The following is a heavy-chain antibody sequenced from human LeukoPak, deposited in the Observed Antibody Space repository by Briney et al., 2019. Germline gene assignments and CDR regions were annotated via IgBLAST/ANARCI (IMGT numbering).Heavy chain of an antibody. J-gene: IGHJ4*02. CDR2: INAGNGNT. CDR1: GYTFTSYA. V-gene: IGHV1-3*01. Sequence: ASVKVSCKASGYTFTSYAMHWVRQAPGQRLEWMGWINAGNGNTKYSQKFQGRVTITRDTSASTAYMELSSLRSEDTAVYYCARGSDDYGDYEGGSNDYWGQGTLVTVSS. CDR3: ARGSDDYGDYEGGSNDY. D-gene: IGHD4-17*01.